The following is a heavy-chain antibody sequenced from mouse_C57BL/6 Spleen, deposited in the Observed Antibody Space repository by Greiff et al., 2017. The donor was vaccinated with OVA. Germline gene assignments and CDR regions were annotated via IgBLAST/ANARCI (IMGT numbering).Heavy chain of an antibody. V-gene: IGHV5-4*01. CDR1: GFTFSSYA. CDR3: ARDQTTADYIDY. J-gene: IGHJ2*01. D-gene: IGHD1-2*01. CDR2: ISDGGSYT. Sequence: EVKLVESGGGLVKPGGSLKLSCAASGFTFSSYAMSWVRQTPEKRLEWVATISDGGSYTYYPDNVKGRFTISRDNAKNNLYLQMSHLKSEDTAMYYCARDQTTADYIDYWGQGTTLTVSS.